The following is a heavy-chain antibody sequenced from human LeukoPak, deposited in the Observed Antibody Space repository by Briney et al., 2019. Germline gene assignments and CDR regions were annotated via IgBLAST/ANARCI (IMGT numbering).Heavy chain of an antibody. V-gene: IGHV2-5*02. CDR2: IYWDDDK. CDR1: GFSLSTSGVG. D-gene: IGHD6-13*01. J-gene: IGHJ4*02. Sequence: KSGPTLVKPTQTLTLTCTFSGFSLSTSGVGVGWICQPPGKALEWLALIYWDDDKRYSPSLKSRLTITKDTSKNQVVLTMTNMDPVDTATYYCAHRSIAAAGSMYYFDYWGQGTLVTVSS. CDR3: AHRSIAAAGSMYYFDY.